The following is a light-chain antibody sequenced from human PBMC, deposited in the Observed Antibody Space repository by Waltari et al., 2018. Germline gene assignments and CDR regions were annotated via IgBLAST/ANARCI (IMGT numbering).Light chain of an antibody. Sequence: NLLLTQPHSVSESPGKTVTISCTATGGSIARNYVQWYQQRPGSVPTTVVDEDDQRPSGIRERFSGSIDSSSNSASLNISGLRAEDEADYFCQSYDRRNHWVFGGGTKLTVL. CDR2: EDD. CDR1: GGSIARNY. CDR3: QSYDRRNHWV. J-gene: IGLJ3*02. V-gene: IGLV6-57*02.